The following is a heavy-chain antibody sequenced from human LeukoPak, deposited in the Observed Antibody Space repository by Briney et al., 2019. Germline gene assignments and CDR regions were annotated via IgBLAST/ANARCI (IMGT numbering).Heavy chain of an antibody. CDR1: GFTLGDYA. Sequence: GGSLRLSCTASGFTLGDYAMSRVRQAPGKGLEWVSFIRSKAYGGTTEYAASVKGRFTISRDDSKSIAYLQMNSLKTEDTAVYYCTRGHGAAAGLLHSWGQGTLVTVSS. V-gene: IGHV3-49*04. CDR3: TRGHGAAAGLLHS. J-gene: IGHJ4*02. CDR2: IRSKAYGGTT. D-gene: IGHD6-13*01.